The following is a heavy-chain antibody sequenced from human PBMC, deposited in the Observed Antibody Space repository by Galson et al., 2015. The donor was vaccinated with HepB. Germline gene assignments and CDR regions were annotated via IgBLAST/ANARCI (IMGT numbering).Heavy chain of an antibody. D-gene: IGHD3-10*01. CDR3: ARALLYYYGSGSYYQD. CDR1: GFTFSSYS. V-gene: IGHV3-48*01. CDR2: ISSSSSTI. J-gene: IGHJ4*02. Sequence: SLRLSCAASGFTFSSYSMNWVRQAPGKGLEWVSYISSSSSTIYYADSVKGRFTISRDNAKNSLYLQMNSLRAEDTAVYYCARALLYYYGSGSYYQDWGQGTLVTVSS.